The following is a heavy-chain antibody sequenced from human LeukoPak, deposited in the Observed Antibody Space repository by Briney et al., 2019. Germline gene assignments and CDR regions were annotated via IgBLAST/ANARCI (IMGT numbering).Heavy chain of an antibody. CDR1: GGSISSYY. D-gene: IGHD3-10*01. CDR2: IYYSGST. Sequence: SETLSLTCTVSGGSISSYYWSWIRQPPGKGLEWIGYIYYSGSTNYNPSLKSRVTISVDTSKNQFSLRLSSVTAADTAVYYCAREGKSPRLWSGYYYGMDVWGQGTTVTVSS. J-gene: IGHJ6*02. V-gene: IGHV4-59*12. CDR3: AREGKSPRLWSGYYYGMDV.